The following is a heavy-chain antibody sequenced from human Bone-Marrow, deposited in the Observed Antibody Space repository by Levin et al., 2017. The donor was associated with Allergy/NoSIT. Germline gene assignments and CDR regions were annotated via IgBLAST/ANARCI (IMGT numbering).Heavy chain of an antibody. CDR2: INHSGST. Sequence: SETLSLTCAVYGGSFSGYYWSWIRQPPGKGLEWIGEINHSGSTNYNPSLKSRVTISVDTSKNQFSLKLSSVTAADTAVYYCARGLRHFWSGIPFQHWGQGTLVTVSS. CDR3: ARGLRHFWSGIPFQH. J-gene: IGHJ1*01. V-gene: IGHV4-34*01. D-gene: IGHD3-3*02. CDR1: GGSFSGYY.